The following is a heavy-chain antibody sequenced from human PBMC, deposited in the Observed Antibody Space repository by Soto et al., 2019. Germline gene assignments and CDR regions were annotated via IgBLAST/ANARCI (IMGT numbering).Heavy chain of an antibody. CDR3: TTDSYSTIIIVRFDY. CDR2: IKSKTDGGTT. J-gene: IGHJ4*01. D-gene: IGHD3-22*01. CDR1: GFTFTNAW. V-gene: IGHV3-15*07. Sequence: PGGSLRLACEASGFTFTNAWINWLRQAPGKGLEWVGRIKSKTDGGTTDYAEPVKGRFAISRDDSNNMVYLQMNSLKIEDTAVYYCTTDSYSTIIIVRFDYWGHGTLVTVSS.